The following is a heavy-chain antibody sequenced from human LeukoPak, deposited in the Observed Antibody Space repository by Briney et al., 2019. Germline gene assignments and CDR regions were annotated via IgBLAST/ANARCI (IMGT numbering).Heavy chain of an antibody. Sequence: GGSLRLSCVASGFTFDDYAMHWVRHAPGKGLEWVSGISWNSGAIGYADSVKGRFTISRDNAKNSLHLQMNSLRTEDTALYYCARDNSIGLLDYWGQGTLVTVSS. CDR2: ISWNSGAI. CDR3: ARDNSIGLLDY. CDR1: GFTFDDYA. D-gene: IGHD4-4*01. V-gene: IGHV3-9*01. J-gene: IGHJ4*02.